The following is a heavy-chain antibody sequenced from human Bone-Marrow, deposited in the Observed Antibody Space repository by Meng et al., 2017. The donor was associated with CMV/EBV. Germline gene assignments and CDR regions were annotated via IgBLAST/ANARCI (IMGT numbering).Heavy chain of an antibody. CDR2: IYYSGST. J-gene: IGHJ4*02. V-gene: IGHV4-61*01. CDR3: ARGNPYDYSTYYLDY. D-gene: IGHD4/OR15-4a*01. Sequence: GSLRLSCTVSGGSVSSGSYYWSWIRQPPGKGLEWIGYIYYSGSTNYNPSLKSRVTISVDTSKNQFSLKLRSVTAADTAVYYCARGNPYDYSTYYLDYWGRGTLVTVSS. CDR1: GGSVSSGSYY.